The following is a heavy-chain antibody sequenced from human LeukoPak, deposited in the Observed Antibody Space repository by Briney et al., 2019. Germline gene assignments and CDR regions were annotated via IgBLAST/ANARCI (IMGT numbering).Heavy chain of an antibody. D-gene: IGHD5-18*01. J-gene: IGHJ4*02. CDR1: GYTFTDYY. CDR2: INPNSGGT. V-gene: IGHV1-2*02. Sequence: ASVKVSCKASGYTFTDYYMHWVRPAPGQGLEWMGWINPNSGGTNYAQKFQGRVTMTRDTSISTAYMELSRLRSDDTAVYYCARELDTAMADYFDYWGQGTLVTVSS. CDR3: ARELDTAMADYFDY.